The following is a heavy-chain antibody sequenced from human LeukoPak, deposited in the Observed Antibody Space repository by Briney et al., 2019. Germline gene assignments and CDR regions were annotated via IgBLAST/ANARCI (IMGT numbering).Heavy chain of an antibody. D-gene: IGHD2/OR15-2a*01. V-gene: IGHV3-74*01. Sequence: PGGSLRLSCAASGFTSSTNWMHWVRQVPGKGLEWVSRISSDGSSTSYVDSVKGRFTMSRDNAKNTLYLQMNSLRAEDTAVYYCARVTFTNGMDVWGQGTTVTVSS. J-gene: IGHJ6*02. CDR2: ISSDGSST. CDR1: GFTSSTNW. CDR3: ARVTFTNGMDV.